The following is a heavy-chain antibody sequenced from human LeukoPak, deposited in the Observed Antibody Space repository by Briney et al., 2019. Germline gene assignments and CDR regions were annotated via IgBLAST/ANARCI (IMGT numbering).Heavy chain of an antibody. J-gene: IGHJ4*02. CDR2: ISGSGAMT. V-gene: IGHV3-23*01. Sequence: GRSLRLSCAASGFTLSNHAMIWVRQAPGKGLEWVSSISGSGAMTYYADSVKGRFTISRDNAMDTLYLHMNSLRADDTAVYYCAKGPKWELLPFDYWGQGTLVTVSS. D-gene: IGHD1-26*01. CDR3: AKGPKWELLPFDY. CDR1: GFTLSNHA.